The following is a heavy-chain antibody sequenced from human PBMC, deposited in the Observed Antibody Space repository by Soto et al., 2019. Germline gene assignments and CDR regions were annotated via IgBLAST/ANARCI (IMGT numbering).Heavy chain of an antibody. CDR1: GFTFDDYA. J-gene: IGHJ6*02. CDR3: ARESITGTPVYYYYYYGMDV. D-gene: IGHD1-20*01. Sequence: GGSLRLCCAASGFTFDDYAMHWVRQAPGKGLEWVSGISWNSGSIGYADSVKGRFTISRDNAKNSLYLQMNSLRAEDTALYYCARESITGTPVYYYYYYGMDVWGQGTTVTVSS. CDR2: ISWNSGSI. V-gene: IGHV3-9*01.